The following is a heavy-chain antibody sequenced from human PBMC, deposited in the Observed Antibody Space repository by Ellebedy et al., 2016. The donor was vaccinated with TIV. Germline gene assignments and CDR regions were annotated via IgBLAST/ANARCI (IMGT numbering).Heavy chain of an antibody. V-gene: IGHV3-21*01. CDR3: ARDANWGLDY. Sequence: GESLKISCAASGFTFSNYAMAWVRQAPGKGLEWVSSISSSSSYIYYADSVKGRFTISRDNAKNSLYLQMNSLRAEDTAVYYCARDANWGLDYWGQGTLVTVSS. CDR1: GFTFSNYA. D-gene: IGHD7-27*01. CDR2: ISSSSSYI. J-gene: IGHJ4*02.